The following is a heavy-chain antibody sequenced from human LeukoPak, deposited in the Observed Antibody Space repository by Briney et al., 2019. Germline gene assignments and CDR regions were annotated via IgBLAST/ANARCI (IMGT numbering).Heavy chain of an antibody. CDR2: IYYSGST. Sequence: SETLSLTWTVSGGSISSGGYYWSWIRQRPGKGLEWIGYIYYSGSTYYNPSLKSRVTISVDTSKNQFSLKLSSVTAADTAVYYCAAFWSGYSRVYYFDYWGQGTLVTVSS. CDR3: AAFWSGYSRVYYFDY. CDR1: GGSISSGGYY. V-gene: IGHV4-31*02. J-gene: IGHJ4*02. D-gene: IGHD3-3*01.